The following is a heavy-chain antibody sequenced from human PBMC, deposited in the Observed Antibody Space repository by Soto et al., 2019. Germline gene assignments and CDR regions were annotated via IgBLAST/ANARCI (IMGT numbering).Heavy chain of an antibody. CDR1: GFTFSSYS. V-gene: IGHV3-21*01. D-gene: IGHD2-2*03. Sequence: GGSLRLSCAASGFTFSSYSMNWVRQAPGKGLEWVSSISSSSSYIYYADSVKGRFTISRDNAKNSLYLQMNSLRAEDTAVYYCARDLPPLDIVVVPAAPTNWGQGTLVTVSS. CDR2: ISSSSSYI. J-gene: IGHJ4*02. CDR3: ARDLPPLDIVVVPAAPTN.